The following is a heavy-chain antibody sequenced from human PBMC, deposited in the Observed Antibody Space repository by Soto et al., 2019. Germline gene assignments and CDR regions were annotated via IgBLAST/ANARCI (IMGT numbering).Heavy chain of an antibody. CDR3: ATAPLTGLAYYYYGMDV. CDR2: ISGSGGST. D-gene: IGHD7-27*01. J-gene: IGHJ6*02. V-gene: IGHV3-23*01. CDR1: GFTFSSYA. Sequence: PGGSLRLSCAASGFTFSSYAMSWVRQAPGKGLEWVSAISGSGGSTYYADSVKGRFTISRDNSKNTLYLQMNSLRAEDTAVYYCATAPLTGLAYYYYGMDVWGQGTTVTVSS.